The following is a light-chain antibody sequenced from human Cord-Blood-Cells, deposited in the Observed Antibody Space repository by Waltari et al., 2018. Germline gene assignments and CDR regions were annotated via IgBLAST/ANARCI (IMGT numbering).Light chain of an antibody. V-gene: IGLV3-19*01. J-gene: IGLJ2*01. CDR3: NSRDSSGNHLV. Sequence: SSELTQDPAVSVALGQTVRITCQGDSRRSYYASWYQQKPGQAPLLVIYGKNNRPSGIPDRYAGARSGNTASLTSTGAQAEDEADYYCNSRDSSGNHLVFGGGTKLTVL. CDR2: GKN. CDR1: SRRSYY.